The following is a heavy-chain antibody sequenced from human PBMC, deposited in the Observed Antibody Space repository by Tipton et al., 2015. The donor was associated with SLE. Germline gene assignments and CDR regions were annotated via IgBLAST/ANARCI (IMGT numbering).Heavy chain of an antibody. CDR2: INHSGTT. CDR1: GGSFSGFY. J-gene: IGHJ6*02. V-gene: IGHV4-34*01. CDR3: ARERWSYDFWSGPLGYYYGMDV. D-gene: IGHD3-3*01. Sequence: TLSLTCAVRGGSFSGFYWSWIRQPPGKGLEWIGEINHSGTTNYNPSLKSRVTISVDTSKNQFSLKLSSVTAADTAVYYCARERWSYDFWSGPLGYYYGMDVWGQGTTVTVSS.